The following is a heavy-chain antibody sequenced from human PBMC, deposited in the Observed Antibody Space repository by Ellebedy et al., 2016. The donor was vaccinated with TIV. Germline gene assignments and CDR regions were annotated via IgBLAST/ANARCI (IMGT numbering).Heavy chain of an antibody. CDR3: ARTDPWQPIDD. CDR2: VYYSGSP. Sequence: MPSETLSLTCSVSGGSVSSTRYYWAWIRQPPGKGLEYIGSVYYSGSPYYNPSFKRRVTLSADTSKNQFSLNLRTVTAADTAVYDCARTDPWQPIDDWGQGILVSVSS. D-gene: IGHD2-21*02. CDR1: GGSVSSTRYY. J-gene: IGHJ4*02. V-gene: IGHV4-39*01.